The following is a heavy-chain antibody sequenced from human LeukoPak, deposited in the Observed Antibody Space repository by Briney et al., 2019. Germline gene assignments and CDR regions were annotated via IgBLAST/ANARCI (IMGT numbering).Heavy chain of an antibody. CDR1: GGTFSSYA. V-gene: IGHV1-69*05. J-gene: IGHJ4*02. D-gene: IGHD6-19*01. CDR3: ARVKGIAVAGPLWDY. CDR2: IIPIFGTA. Sequence: SVKVSCKASGGTFSSYAISWVRQAPGQGLEWMGRIIPIFGTANYAQKFQGRVTITTDESTSTAYMELSSLRSEDTAVYYCARVKGIAVAGPLWDYWGQGTLVTVSS.